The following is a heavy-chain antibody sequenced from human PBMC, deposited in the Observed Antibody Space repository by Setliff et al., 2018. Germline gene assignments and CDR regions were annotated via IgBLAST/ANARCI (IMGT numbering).Heavy chain of an antibody. D-gene: IGHD3-22*01. CDR1: GGSIKSYY. CDR2: IYTSGST. V-gene: IGHV4-4*07. CDR3: ARERLGTSGYYYFDY. Sequence: SETLSLTCTVSGGSIKSYYWSYIRQSVGKGLGWLGRIYTSGSTNYNPSLQGRVTVSIDTSKNQFSLRLTSVTAADTAVYYCARERLGTSGYYYFDYWGLGTLVTVSS. J-gene: IGHJ4*02.